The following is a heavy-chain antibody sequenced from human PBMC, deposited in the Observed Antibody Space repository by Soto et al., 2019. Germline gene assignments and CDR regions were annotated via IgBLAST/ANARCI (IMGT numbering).Heavy chain of an antibody. CDR3: AKARGSGWSYYFDY. CDR2: ISGSGDIT. D-gene: IGHD6-19*01. CDR1: GFTFSSYA. J-gene: IGHJ4*02. Sequence: EVQLLESGGGLVQPGGSLRLSCAASGFTFSSYAMSWVRQAPGKGLEWVSTISGSGDITYYADSVKGRFTISRDNSKNTLYLQMNSLRAEDTAVYYCAKARGSGWSYYFDYWGQGTLVTVSS. V-gene: IGHV3-23*01.